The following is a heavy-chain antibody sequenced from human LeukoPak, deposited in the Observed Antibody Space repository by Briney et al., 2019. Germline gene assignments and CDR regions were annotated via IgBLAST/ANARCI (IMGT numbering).Heavy chain of an antibody. Sequence: GGSLRLSCAASGFTFSSYWMHWVRQAPGKGLEWVANIRQDGSEKNYVDSVKGRFTVSRDNAKNSLYLQMDNLKAEDTAVYYCASTNTLDCWGQGTLVTAPS. CDR2: IRQDGSEK. CDR1: GFTFSSYW. CDR3: ASTNTLDC. J-gene: IGHJ4*02. V-gene: IGHV3-7*02.